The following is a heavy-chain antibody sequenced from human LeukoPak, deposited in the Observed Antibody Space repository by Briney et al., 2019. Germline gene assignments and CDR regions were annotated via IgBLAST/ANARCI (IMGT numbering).Heavy chain of an antibody. Sequence: PGGSLRLSCAASGFTFSINAMSWVRQAPGKGLEWVANIKQGGSEKYYVDSVKGRFTISRDNAKNSLYLQMNSLRAEDTAVYYCARTRGYLFDYWGQGTLVTVSS. CDR3: ARTRGYLFDY. CDR1: GFTFSINA. CDR2: IKQGGSEK. J-gene: IGHJ4*02. V-gene: IGHV3-7*01. D-gene: IGHD5-12*01.